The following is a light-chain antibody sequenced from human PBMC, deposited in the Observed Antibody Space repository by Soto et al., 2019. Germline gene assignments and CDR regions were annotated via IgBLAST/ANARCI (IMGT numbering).Light chain of an antibody. CDR2: VAS. CDR1: QSVTSNY. Sequence: EIVLTQSPDTLSLSPGERATLSCRASQSVTSNYLAWYQQKPGQAPRLLIYVASRRATGIPDRFSGSGSGTDFTLTISSLQPEDVATYYCQKYNSAPPTFGQGTKVEIK. CDR3: QKYNSAPPT. V-gene: IGKV3-20*01. J-gene: IGKJ1*01.